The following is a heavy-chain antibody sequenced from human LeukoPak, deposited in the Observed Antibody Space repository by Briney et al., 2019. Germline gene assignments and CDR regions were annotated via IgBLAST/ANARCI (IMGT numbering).Heavy chain of an antibody. V-gene: IGHV3-21*01. Sequence: GGSLRPSCAASGFTFSSYSMNWVRQAPGKGLEWVSSISSSSSYIYYADSVKGRFTISRDNAKNSLYLQMNSLRAEDTAVYYCAREGIAVAGTGGYYFDYWGQGTLVTVSS. CDR2: ISSSSSYI. J-gene: IGHJ4*02. D-gene: IGHD6-19*01. CDR1: GFTFSSYS. CDR3: AREGIAVAGTGGYYFDY.